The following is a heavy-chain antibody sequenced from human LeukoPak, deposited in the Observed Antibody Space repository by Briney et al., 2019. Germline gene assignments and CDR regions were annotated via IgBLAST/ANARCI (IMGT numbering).Heavy chain of an antibody. CDR1: GLTFSSYG. J-gene: IGHJ4*02. CDR2: ISYDGSNK. CDR3: AKDKGFPGSGYPAHFDY. V-gene: IGHV3-30*18. Sequence: SGGSLRLSCAASGLTFSSYGMHWVRQAPGKGLEWVAVISYDGSNKYYADSVKGRFTISRDNSKNTLYLQMNSLRAEDTAVYYCAKDKGFPGSGYPAHFDYWGQGTLVTVSS. D-gene: IGHD3-22*01.